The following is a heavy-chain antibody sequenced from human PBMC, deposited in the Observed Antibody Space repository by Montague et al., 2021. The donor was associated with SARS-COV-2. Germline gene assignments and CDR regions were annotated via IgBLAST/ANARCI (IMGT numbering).Heavy chain of an antibody. CDR1: GGSFSGYY. Sequence: ETLSLTCAVYGGSFSGYYWRWIRQPPGKGLEWIGEINHSGSTNYNPSLKSRVTISVDTSKNQFSLKLSSVTAADTAVYYCARGRTVTTFYYYYYGMDVWGQGTTVTVSS. D-gene: IGHD4-17*01. CDR2: INHSGST. CDR3: ARGRTVTTFYYYYYGMDV. V-gene: IGHV4-34*01. J-gene: IGHJ6*02.